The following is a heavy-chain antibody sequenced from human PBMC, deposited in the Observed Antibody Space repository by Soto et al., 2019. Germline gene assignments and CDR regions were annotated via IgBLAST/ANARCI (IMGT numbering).Heavy chain of an antibody. CDR2: IWYDGSNK. D-gene: IGHD1-7*01. CDR3: AREDVNWNWERSRNFDY. V-gene: IGHV3-33*01. J-gene: IGHJ4*02. Sequence: PGGSLRLSCAASGFTFSSYGMHWVRQAPGKGLEWVAVIWYDGSNKYYADSVKGRFTISRDNSKNTLYLQMNSLRAEDTAVYYCAREDVNWNWERSRNFDYWGQGTLVTVSS. CDR1: GFTFSSYG.